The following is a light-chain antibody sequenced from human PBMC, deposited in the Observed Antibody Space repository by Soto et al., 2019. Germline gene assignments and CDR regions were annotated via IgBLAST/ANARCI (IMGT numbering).Light chain of an antibody. J-gene: IGKJ3*01. CDR2: DAS. Sequence: DIPMTQSPSTLSASVGDRVTITCRASQSISRSLAWYQQKPGKAPNLLIYDASSLESGVPSRFSGSGFGTEFTLTISSLQPDDFATYYCQQYNSYLLTIGPWTTVDIK. CDR3: QQYNSYLLT. CDR1: QSISRS. V-gene: IGKV1-5*01.